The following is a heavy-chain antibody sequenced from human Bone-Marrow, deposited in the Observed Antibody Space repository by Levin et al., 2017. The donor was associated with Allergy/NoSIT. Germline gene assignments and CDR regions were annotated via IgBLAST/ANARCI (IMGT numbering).Heavy chain of an antibody. Sequence: GESLKISCVVSGFTVSDNHVSWVRQAPGKGLEWVSVISNGGNREYGDPVKGRFTVSRDNSKNTVYLQMNSLRVEDTAAYFCVGYGGNSHWGQGTLVTVSS. CDR3: VGYGGNSH. D-gene: IGHD4-23*01. CDR2: ISNGGNR. CDR1: GFTVSDNH. J-gene: IGHJ4*02. V-gene: IGHV3-66*01.